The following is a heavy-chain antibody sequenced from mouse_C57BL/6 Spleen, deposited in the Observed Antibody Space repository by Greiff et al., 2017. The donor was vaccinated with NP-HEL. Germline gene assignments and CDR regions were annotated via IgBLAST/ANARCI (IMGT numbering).Heavy chain of an antibody. D-gene: IGHD2-4*01. V-gene: IGHV2-9-1*01. CDR2: IWTGGGT. Sequence: VKLMESGPGLVAPSQSLSITCTVSGFSLTSYAISWVRQPPGKGLEWLGVIWTGGGTNYNSALKSRLSISKDNSKSQVFLKMNSLQTDDTARYYCARGDDYDYYAMDYWGQGTSVTVSS. CDR3: ARGDDYDYYAMDY. CDR1: GFSLTSYA. J-gene: IGHJ4*01.